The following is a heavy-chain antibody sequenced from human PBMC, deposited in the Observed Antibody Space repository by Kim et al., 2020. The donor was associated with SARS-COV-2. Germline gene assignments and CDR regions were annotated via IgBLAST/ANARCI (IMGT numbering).Heavy chain of an antibody. J-gene: IGHJ6*02. Sequence: ASVKVSCKASGYTFTSYAMHWVRQAPGQRLEWMGWINAGNGNTKYSQKFQGRVTITRDTSASTAYMELSSLRSEDTAVYYCAREWGTGGCMDVWGQGTTVTVSS. CDR2: INAGNGNT. CDR1: GYTFTSYA. CDR3: AREWGTGGCMDV. D-gene: IGHD3-16*01. V-gene: IGHV1-3*01.